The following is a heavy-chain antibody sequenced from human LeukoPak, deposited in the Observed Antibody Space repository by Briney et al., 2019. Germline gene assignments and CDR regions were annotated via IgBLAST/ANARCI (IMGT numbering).Heavy chain of an antibody. Sequence: SETLSLTCTVSGGSISSSSYYWGWIRQPPGTGPEWIGSIYYSGSTYYNPSLKSRVTISVDTSKNQFSLKLSSVTAADTAVYYCARAGIAVAGYFDYWGQGTLVTVSS. J-gene: IGHJ4*02. CDR1: GGSISSSSYY. V-gene: IGHV4-39*01. CDR2: IYYSGST. D-gene: IGHD6-19*01. CDR3: ARAGIAVAGYFDY.